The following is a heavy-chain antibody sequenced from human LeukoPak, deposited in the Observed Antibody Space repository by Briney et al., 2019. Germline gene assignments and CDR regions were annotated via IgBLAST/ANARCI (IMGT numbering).Heavy chain of an antibody. J-gene: IGHJ6*02. V-gene: IGHV5-10-1*01. Sequence: GESLKISCKGSGYSFTTYWISWVRQMPGKGLEWMGTIDPSDSYTNYSPSFQGHVTISADKSISTAYLQWSSLKASDTAMYYCARLLSYCSGGSCYQTFSGMDVWGQGTTVTVSS. D-gene: IGHD2-15*01. CDR1: GYSFTTYW. CDR2: IDPSDSYT. CDR3: ARLLSYCSGGSCYQTFSGMDV.